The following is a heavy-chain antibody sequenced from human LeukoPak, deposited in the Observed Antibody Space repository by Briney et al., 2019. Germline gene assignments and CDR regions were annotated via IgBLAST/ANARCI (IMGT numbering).Heavy chain of an antibody. CDR3: ASYPRYSSSPPFDY. CDR1: GYSFTGQD. V-gene: IGHV1-2*02. Sequence: GASVKVSCKASGYSFTGQDMHWVRQAPGQGLEWMGWINPNTGGTNYAQKFQGRVTMTRDTTISAAFMELSWLTSDDTAVYYCASYPRYSSSPPFDYWGQGTLVTVSP. CDR2: INPNTGGT. J-gene: IGHJ4*02. D-gene: IGHD6-6*01.